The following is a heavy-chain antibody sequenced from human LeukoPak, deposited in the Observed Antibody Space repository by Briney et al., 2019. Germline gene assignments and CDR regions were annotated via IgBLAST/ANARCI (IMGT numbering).Heavy chain of an antibody. Sequence: HPGGSLRLSCAASEFIFSNYALMWLRQSPGKGLEWVSAIRGSGGGTFYADSVKGRFTISRDNSKNTLYLQMNGLRAEDTAVYYCARGPNGDYIGAFDMWGRGTLVTVSS. CDR3: ARGPNGDYIGAFDM. J-gene: IGHJ3*02. CDR2: IRGSGGGT. D-gene: IGHD4-17*01. CDR1: EFIFSNYA. V-gene: IGHV3-23*01.